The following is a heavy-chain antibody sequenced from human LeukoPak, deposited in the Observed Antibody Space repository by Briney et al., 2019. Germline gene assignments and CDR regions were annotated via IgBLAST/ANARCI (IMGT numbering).Heavy chain of an antibody. Sequence: ASVKVSCKASGYTFTSYGISWVRQAPGQGLEWMGWISAYNGNTNYAQKLQGRVTMTTDTSTSKAYMELRSLRSDDTAVYYCARGLIAAARDKPNYYYYYMDVWGKGTTVTISS. J-gene: IGHJ6*03. CDR2: ISAYNGNT. V-gene: IGHV1-18*01. CDR3: ARGLIAAARDKPNYYYYYMDV. CDR1: GYTFTSYG. D-gene: IGHD6-13*01.